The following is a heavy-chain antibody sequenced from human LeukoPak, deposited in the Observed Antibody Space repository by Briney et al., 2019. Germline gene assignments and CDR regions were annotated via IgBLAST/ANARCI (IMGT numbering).Heavy chain of an antibody. V-gene: IGHV4-59*08. Sequence: SETLSLTCTVSGGSINNYYWNWIRQPPGKGLEWIGYIYYSGSTNYNPSLKSRVTISVDTSKNQFSLKLSSVTAADTAVYYCARSYSSSPPAFDYWGQGTLVTVSS. J-gene: IGHJ4*02. CDR1: GGSINNYY. CDR3: ARSYSSSPPAFDY. CDR2: IYYSGST. D-gene: IGHD6-13*01.